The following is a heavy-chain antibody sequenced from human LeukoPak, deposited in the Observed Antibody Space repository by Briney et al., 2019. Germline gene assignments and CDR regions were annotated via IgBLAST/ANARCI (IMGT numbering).Heavy chain of an antibody. Sequence: GGSLRLSCAASGFTFDDYAMHWVRQAPGKGLEWVSGISWNSGSIGYADSVKGRFTISRDNAKNSLYLQMNSLRAEDMALYYCAKGLYSSSRGDAFDIWGQGTMVTVSS. CDR2: ISWNSGSI. V-gene: IGHV3-9*03. CDR1: GFTFDDYA. J-gene: IGHJ3*02. CDR3: AKGLYSSSRGDAFDI. D-gene: IGHD6-13*01.